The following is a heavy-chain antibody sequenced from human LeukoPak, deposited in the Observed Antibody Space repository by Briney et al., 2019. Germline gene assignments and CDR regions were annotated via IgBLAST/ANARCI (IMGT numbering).Heavy chain of an antibody. Sequence: GASVKVSCKAYGYNFATSGIGWVRQAPGQGLEWLGRTSGYNGNTKSAPKLQGRVTMTTDTSTDTAYLELGSLRVDDTAIYYCARDLGPYTGSYYSYYHYMDVWGEGTSVTVSS. CDR3: ARDLGPYTGSYYSYYHYMDV. D-gene: IGHD1-26*01. V-gene: IGHV1-18*01. CDR2: TSGYNGNT. J-gene: IGHJ6*03. CDR1: GYNFATSG.